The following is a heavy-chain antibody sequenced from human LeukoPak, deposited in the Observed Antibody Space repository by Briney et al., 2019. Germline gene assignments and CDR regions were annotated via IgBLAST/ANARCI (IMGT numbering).Heavy chain of an antibody. V-gene: IGHV1-2*04. CDR3: AREHYDSSGYFPKCGMDV. Sequence: ASVKVSCKASGYTFTGYYMHWVRQAPGQGLEWMGWINPNSGGTNHAQKFQGWVTMTRDTSISTAYRELSRLRSDDTAVYYCAREHYDSSGYFPKCGMDVWGQGTTVTVSS. CDR1: GYTFTGYY. D-gene: IGHD3-22*01. J-gene: IGHJ6*02. CDR2: INPNSGGT.